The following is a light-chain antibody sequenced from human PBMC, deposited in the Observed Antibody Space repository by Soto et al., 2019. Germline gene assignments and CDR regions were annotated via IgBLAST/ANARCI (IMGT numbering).Light chain of an antibody. V-gene: IGKV1-39*01. CDR3: QQSYTTPLG. Sequence: DIQMTQSPSSLSASVGDRVTITCRSSQSISSYLNWYQQKPGKAPKLLIVTASTLQSGVPSRFSGSGSGTDFTLTISSLQPEDFATYYCQQSYTTPLGFGGGTKVDIK. CDR2: TAS. J-gene: IGKJ4*01. CDR1: QSISSY.